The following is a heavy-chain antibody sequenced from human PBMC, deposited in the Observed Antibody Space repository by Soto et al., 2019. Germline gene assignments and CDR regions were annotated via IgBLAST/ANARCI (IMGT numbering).Heavy chain of an antibody. V-gene: IGHV3-30-3*01. CDR3: ARDYDISGSGSGGFDS. CDR2: TSYDSTNT. D-gene: IGHD3-22*01. J-gene: IGHJ4*02. CDR1: EFTFNTYA. Sequence: QVQLMESGGGVVQPGTTLRLSCSASEFTFNTYAMHWVRQAPGRGLDWVAVTSYDSTNTKYADSVKGRFTISRDNSNNTLFLQMTSLTPEDTAVYYCARDYDISGSGSGGFDSWGRGTLVIVSS.